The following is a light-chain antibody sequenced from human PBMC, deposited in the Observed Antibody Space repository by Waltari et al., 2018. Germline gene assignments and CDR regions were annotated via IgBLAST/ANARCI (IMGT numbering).Light chain of an antibody. V-gene: IGLV3-19*01. CDR1: SLRSYY. J-gene: IGLJ2*01. CDR3: NSRDSSGNHVV. CDR2: GKN. Sequence: SSELTQDPAVSVAFGQTVRITCQGDSLRSYYASCYQQKPGQAPVLVIYGKNNRPSGIPDRFSGSSSGNTASLTITGAQAEDEADYYCNSRDSSGNHVVFGGGTKLTVL.